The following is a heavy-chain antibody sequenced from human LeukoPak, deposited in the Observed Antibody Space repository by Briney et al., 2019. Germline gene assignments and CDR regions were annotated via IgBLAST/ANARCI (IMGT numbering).Heavy chain of an antibody. Sequence: PGGSLRLSCAASGFTFSSYGMHWVRQAPGKGLEWVAVISYDGSNKYYADSVKGRFTISRDNSKNTLYLQMNSLRAEDTAVYYCANLCWDPVEWFGELFPFDIWGQGTMVTASS. CDR2: ISYDGSNK. J-gene: IGHJ3*02. CDR1: GFTFSSYG. V-gene: IGHV3-30*18. CDR3: ANLCWDPVEWFGELFPFDI. D-gene: IGHD3-10*01.